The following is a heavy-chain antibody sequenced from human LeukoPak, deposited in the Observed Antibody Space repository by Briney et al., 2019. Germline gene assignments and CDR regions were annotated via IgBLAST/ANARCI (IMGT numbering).Heavy chain of an antibody. J-gene: IGHJ4*02. CDR2: IYNSGST. Sequence: PSETLSLTCGVSGGSISSTNWWSWVRQPPGKGLEWIGSIYNSGSTYYNPSLKSRVTISVDTSKNQFALKLSSVTAADTAVYYCARDRSSYFDYWGQGTLVTVSS. CDR3: ARDRSSYFDY. V-gene: IGHV4-4*02. CDR1: GGSISSTNW. D-gene: IGHD6-6*01.